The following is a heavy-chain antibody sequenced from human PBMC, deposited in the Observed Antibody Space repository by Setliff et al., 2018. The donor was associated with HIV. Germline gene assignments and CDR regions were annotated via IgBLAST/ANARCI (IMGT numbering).Heavy chain of an antibody. CDR3: ARDYYDDSYYRPGIYYYYYMDV. V-gene: IGHV4-4*02. Sequence: SETLSLTCAVSGGSIRTGDWWSWVRQSPGKGLEWIGEISHSGSTNCNPSLRSRVTISVDTSSNQYSLKLSSVTAADTAVYYCARDYYDDSYYRPGIYYYYYMDVWGKGTTVTVSS. D-gene: IGHD3-22*01. CDR2: ISHSGST. CDR1: GGSIRTGDW. J-gene: IGHJ6*03.